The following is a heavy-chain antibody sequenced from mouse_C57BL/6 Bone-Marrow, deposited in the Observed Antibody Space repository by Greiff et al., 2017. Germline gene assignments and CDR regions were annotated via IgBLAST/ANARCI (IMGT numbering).Heavy chain of an antibody. CDR3: THCYYGSYYFDY. CDR2: IDPENGDT. J-gene: IGHJ2*01. V-gene: IGHV14-4*01. Sequence: VQLQQSGAELVRPGASVKLSCTASGFNIKDDYMHWVKQRPEQGLEWIGWIDPENGDTEYASKFQGQATITADTSSNTAYLQRSSLTSADTAVYYCTHCYYGSYYFDYWGQGTTLTDTS. D-gene: IGHD1-1*01. CDR1: GFNIKDDY.